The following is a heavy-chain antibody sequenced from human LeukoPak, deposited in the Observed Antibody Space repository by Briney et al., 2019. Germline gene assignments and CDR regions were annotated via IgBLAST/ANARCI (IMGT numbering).Heavy chain of an antibody. Sequence: GGSLRLSCAASGFTFSNYWMGWVRQAPGKGLEWVANIKQDGSEKRYVDPVKGRFTISRDNSKNTLYLQMNSLRAEDTAVYYCAKDQFRGYGGNPYYFDYWGQGTLVTVSS. J-gene: IGHJ4*02. CDR1: GFTFSNYW. CDR2: IKQDGSEK. CDR3: AKDQFRGYGGNPYYFDY. D-gene: IGHD4-23*01. V-gene: IGHV3-7*03.